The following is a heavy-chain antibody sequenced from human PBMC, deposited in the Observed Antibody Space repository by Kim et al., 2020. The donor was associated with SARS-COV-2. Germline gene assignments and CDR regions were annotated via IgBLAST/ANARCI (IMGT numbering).Heavy chain of an antibody. Sequence: ADSVKSRITISRDKSKNTLYLQMNSLRAEDTAVYYCAKSASGGYWSAFDIWGQGTMVTVSS. J-gene: IGHJ3*02. CDR3: AKSASGGYWSAFDI. V-gene: IGHV3-30*02. D-gene: IGHD5-12*01.